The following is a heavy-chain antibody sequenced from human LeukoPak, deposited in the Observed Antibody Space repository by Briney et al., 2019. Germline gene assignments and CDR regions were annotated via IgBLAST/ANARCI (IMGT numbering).Heavy chain of an antibody. CDR3: ARDHQYYYDSSGYIPEYYYYGMDV. Sequence: PGGSLRLSCAASGFTVSSNYMSWVRQAPGKGLEWVSVIYSGGSTYYADSVKGRFTISRDNSKNTLYPQMNSLRAEDTAVYYCARDHQYYYDSSGYIPEYYYYGMDVWGQGTTVTVSS. CDR1: GFTVSSNY. CDR2: IYSGGST. J-gene: IGHJ6*02. V-gene: IGHV3-66*01. D-gene: IGHD3-22*01.